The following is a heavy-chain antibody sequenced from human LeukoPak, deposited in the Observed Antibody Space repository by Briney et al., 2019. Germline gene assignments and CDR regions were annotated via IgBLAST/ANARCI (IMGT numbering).Heavy chain of an antibody. J-gene: IGHJ6*02. CDR2: IYYSGST. V-gene: IGHV4-59*01. Sequence: SETLSLTCTVSGGSISSYYWSWIRQPPGKGLEWIGYIYYSGSTNYNPSLKSRVTISVDTSKNQFSLKLSSVTAADTAVYYCARDGKISPYYGMDVWGQGTTVTVSS. CDR1: GGSISSYY. CDR3: ARDGKISPYYGMDV. D-gene: IGHD1-26*01.